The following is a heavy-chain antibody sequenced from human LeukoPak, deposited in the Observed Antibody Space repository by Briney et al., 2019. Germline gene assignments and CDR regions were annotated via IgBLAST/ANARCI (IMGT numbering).Heavy chain of an antibody. J-gene: IGHJ4*02. V-gene: IGHV4-34*01. CDR3: ARGGGTMIDEHFDY. CDR1: GGSFSGYY. D-gene: IGHD3-22*01. Sequence: SETLSLTCAVYGGSFSGYYWSWIRQPPGKGLEWIGEINHSGSTNYNPSLKSRVTISVDTSKNRFSLKLSSVTAADTAVYYCARGGGTMIDEHFDYWGQGTLVTVSS. CDR2: INHSGST.